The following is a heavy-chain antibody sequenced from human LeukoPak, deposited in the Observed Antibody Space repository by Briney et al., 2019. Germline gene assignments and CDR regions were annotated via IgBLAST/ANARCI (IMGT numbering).Heavy chain of an antibody. D-gene: IGHD3-10*02. J-gene: IGHJ6*04. CDR2: ISSSGSTI. Sequence: GGSPRLSCAASGFTFSSYEMNWVRQAPGKGLEWVSYISSSGSTIYYADSVKGRFTISRDNAKNSLYLQMNSLRAEDTAVYYCAELGITMIGGVWGKGTRSPSPQ. CDR1: GFTFSSYE. CDR3: AELGITMIGGV. V-gene: IGHV3-48*03.